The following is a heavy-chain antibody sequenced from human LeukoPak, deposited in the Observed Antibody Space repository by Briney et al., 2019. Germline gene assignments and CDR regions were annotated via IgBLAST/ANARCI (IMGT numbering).Heavy chain of an antibody. Sequence: SVKVSCKASGGTFSSYAISWVRQAPGQGLEWMGGIIPIFGTANYAQKFQGRVTITADESTSTAYMELSSLRSEDTAVYYCATAYRSSTSCYRFPVDWGQGTLVTVSS. V-gene: IGHV1-69*13. J-gene: IGHJ4*02. CDR1: GGTFSSYA. CDR2: IIPIFGTA. CDR3: ATAYRSSTSCYRFPVD. D-gene: IGHD2-2*01.